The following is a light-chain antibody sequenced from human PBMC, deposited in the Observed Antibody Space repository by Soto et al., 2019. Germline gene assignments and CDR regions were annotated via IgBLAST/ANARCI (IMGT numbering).Light chain of an antibody. CDR1: QSVNSN. V-gene: IGKV3D-15*01. J-gene: IGKJ5*01. Sequence: ELVMTQSPATLSVSPGERASLSCRASQSVNSNYLAWYQQKPGQAPRLLIYGISSRATGIPDRFSGSGSGTGFTLTISSLQHEDFAVYYCQQYSKWPITFGQGTRLEIK. CDR2: GIS. CDR3: QQYSKWPIT.